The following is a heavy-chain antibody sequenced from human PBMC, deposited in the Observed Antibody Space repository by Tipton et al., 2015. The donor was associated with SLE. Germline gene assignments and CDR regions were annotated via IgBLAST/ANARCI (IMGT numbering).Heavy chain of an antibody. J-gene: IGHJ4*02. V-gene: IGHV4-59*11. D-gene: IGHD5-24*01. CDR1: GGSISSHY. CDR3: AREGRDGYSYGAFDY. Sequence: TLSLTCTVSGGSISSHYWSWIRQPPGKGLEWIGYIYYSGSTNYNPSLKSRVTISVDTSRNQFSLKLSSVTAADTAVYYCAREGRDGYSYGAFDYWGQGTLVTVSS. CDR2: IYYSGST.